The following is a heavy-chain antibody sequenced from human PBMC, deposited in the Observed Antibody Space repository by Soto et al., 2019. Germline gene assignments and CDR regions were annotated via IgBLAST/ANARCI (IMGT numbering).Heavy chain of an antibody. D-gene: IGHD3-3*01. CDR1: GYTFTSYY. Sequence: QVQLVQSGAEVKKPGASVKVSCKAAGYTFTSYYMHWVRQAPGQGLEWMGIINPSGGSTSYAQRFQGRVTRTRDTSTSTVYMELSSLRSEYTAVYYCARLPYYDLWSGHDYWGQGTLVTVSS. CDR3: ARLPYYDLWSGHDY. J-gene: IGHJ4*02. V-gene: IGHV1-46*03. CDR2: INPSGGST.